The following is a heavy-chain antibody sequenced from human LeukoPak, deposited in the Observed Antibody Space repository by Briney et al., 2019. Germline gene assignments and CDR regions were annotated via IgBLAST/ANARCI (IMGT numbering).Heavy chain of an antibody. CDR2: ISSSSSYI. Sequence: PGGSLRLSCAASGFTFSSYSMNWVRQAPGKGLEWVSSISSSSSYIFYADSVKGRFTISRDNSKNTLYLQMNSLRAEDTAVYYCAKAPGYYDSSGYYYAYFQHWGQGTLVTVSS. J-gene: IGHJ1*01. CDR1: GFTFSSYS. V-gene: IGHV3-21*04. CDR3: AKAPGYYDSSGYYYAYFQH. D-gene: IGHD3-22*01.